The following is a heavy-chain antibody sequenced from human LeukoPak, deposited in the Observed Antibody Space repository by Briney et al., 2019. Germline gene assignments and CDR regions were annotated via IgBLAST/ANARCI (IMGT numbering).Heavy chain of an antibody. CDR2: INHSGST. D-gene: IGHD4-17*01. J-gene: IGHJ4*02. CDR3: ARFRRGDYYFDY. CDR1: GGSISSRSYY. V-gene: IGHV4-39*07. Sequence: SETLSLTCTVSGGSISSRSYYWGWIRQPPGKGLEWIGEINHSGSTNYNPSLKSRVTISVDTSKNQFSLKLSSVTAADTAVYYCARFRRGDYYFDYWGQGTLVTVSS.